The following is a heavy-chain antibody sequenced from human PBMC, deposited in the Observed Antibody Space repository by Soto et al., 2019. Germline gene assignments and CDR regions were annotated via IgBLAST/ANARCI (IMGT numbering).Heavy chain of an antibody. V-gene: IGHV1-3*01. CDR3: ARVDAVTTDALDY. CDR1: GYTFTNYA. CDR2: SNAGYGNT. D-gene: IGHD4-17*01. Sequence: QVQLVQSGAEVKKPGASVKVSCKASGYTFTNYALHWVRQAPGQRLEWMGWSNAGYGNTKYSQKFQGRVTITRDTSASTAYMELSSLTSEDTAMYYCARVDAVTTDALDYWGQGTLVTVSS. J-gene: IGHJ4*02.